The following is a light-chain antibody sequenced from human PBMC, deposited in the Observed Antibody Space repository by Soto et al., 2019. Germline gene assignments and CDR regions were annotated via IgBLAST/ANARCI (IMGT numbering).Light chain of an antibody. CDR3: QQYGDSPLT. CDR2: GAS. J-gene: IGKJ1*01. CDR1: QSVSSNY. V-gene: IGKV3-20*01. Sequence: EIVLMQSPGTLSLSPGERATLSCRASQSVSSNYLAWYQQKPGQAPRLLIYGASSRATGIPDRFSGSGSGTDFTLTISRLESEDFAVYYCQQYGDSPLTFGQGTKVEIK.